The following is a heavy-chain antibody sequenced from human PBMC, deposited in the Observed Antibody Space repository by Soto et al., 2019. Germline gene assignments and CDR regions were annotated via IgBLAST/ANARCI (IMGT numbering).Heavy chain of an antibody. CDR1: GYTFTSYD. V-gene: IGHV1-8*01. J-gene: IGHJ6*02. CDR3: ARGVVGASSVADIMNPAKQHYTMDV. D-gene: IGHD1-26*01. Sequence: QVHLVQSGAEVKKPGASVKVSCKASGYTFTSYDVNWVRQAPGQGLEWMGWVRHTKGDTASAQKFQGRVTMSSDTSTNTAYLELTGLTSDDTAVYYCARGVVGASSVADIMNPAKQHYTMDVWGQGTTVTVSS. CDR2: VRHTKGDT.